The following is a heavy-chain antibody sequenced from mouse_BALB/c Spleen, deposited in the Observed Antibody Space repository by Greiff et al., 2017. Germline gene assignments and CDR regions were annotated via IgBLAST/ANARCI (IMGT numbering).Heavy chain of an antibody. J-gene: IGHJ4*01. CDR2: IYPGSGST. CDR3: TWGNSVYAMGY. D-gene: IGHD2-1*01. CDR1: GYTFTSYW. Sequence: LQQPGSELVRPGASVKLSCKASGYTFTSYWMHWVKQRPGQGLEWIGNIYPGSGSTNYDEKFKSKATLTVDTSSSTAYMQLSSLTSEDSAVYYCTWGNSVYAMGYWGQGTSVTVSS. V-gene: IGHV1S22*01.